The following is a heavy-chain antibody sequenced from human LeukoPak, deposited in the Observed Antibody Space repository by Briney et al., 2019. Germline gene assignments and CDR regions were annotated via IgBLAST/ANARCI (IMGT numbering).Heavy chain of an antibody. D-gene: IGHD2-15*01. CDR2: INAGSGNT. J-gene: IGHJ4*02. V-gene: IGHV1-3*01. CDR3: AREYCVGGSCYPWSY. CDR1: GYTFTTYA. Sequence: ASVKVSCKASGYTFTTYAMHWVRQAPGQRLGWMGWINAGSGNTKYSQKFQGRVTITRDISASTAYMELSSLRSEDTAVHYCAREYCVGGSCYPWSYWGQGTLVTVSS.